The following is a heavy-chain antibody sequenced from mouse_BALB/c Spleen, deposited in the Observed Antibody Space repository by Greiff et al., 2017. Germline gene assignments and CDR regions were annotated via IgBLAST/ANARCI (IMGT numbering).Heavy chain of an antibody. J-gene: IGHJ2*01. V-gene: IGHV2-6-4*01. Sequence: VKLMESGPGLVAPSQSLSITCTVSGFSLSSYSVHWVRQPPGEGLEWLGMIWGGGSTDYNSALKSRLSISKDNSKSQVFLKMNSLQTDDTAMYYCAREGSSSTFDYWGQGTTLTVSS. CDR2: IWGGGST. D-gene: IGHD1-1*01. CDR1: GFSLSSYS. CDR3: AREGSSSTFDY.